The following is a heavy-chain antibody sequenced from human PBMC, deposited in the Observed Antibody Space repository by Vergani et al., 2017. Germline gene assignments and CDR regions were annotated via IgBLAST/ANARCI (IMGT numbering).Heavy chain of an antibody. D-gene: IGHD3-22*01. CDR1: GFTFSSYA. J-gene: IGHJ4*02. CDR3: AKDLEPRDYYDSSGYYY. Sequence: EVQLVESGGGLVQPGGSLRLSCAASGFTFSSYAMSWVRQAPGKGLEWVSAISGSGGSTYYADSVKGRFTISRDNSKNTLYLQMNSLRAEDTAVYYCAKDLEPRDYYDSSGYYYWGQGTLVTVSS. V-gene: IGHV3-23*04. CDR2: ISGSGGST.